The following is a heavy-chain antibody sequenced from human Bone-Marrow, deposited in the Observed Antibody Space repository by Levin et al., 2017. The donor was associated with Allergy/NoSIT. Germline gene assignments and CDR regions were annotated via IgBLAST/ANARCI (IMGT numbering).Heavy chain of an antibody. Sequence: SETLSLTCAVYGGSFSGYYWSWIRQPPGKGLEWIGEINHSGSTNYNPSLKSRVTISVDTSKNQFSLKLSSVTAADTAVYYCASASDCSSTSCYSYYYYYGMDVWGQGTTVTVSS. D-gene: IGHD2-2*01. V-gene: IGHV4-34*01. CDR1: GGSFSGYY. CDR3: ASASDCSSTSCYSYYYYYGMDV. J-gene: IGHJ6*02. CDR2: INHSGST.